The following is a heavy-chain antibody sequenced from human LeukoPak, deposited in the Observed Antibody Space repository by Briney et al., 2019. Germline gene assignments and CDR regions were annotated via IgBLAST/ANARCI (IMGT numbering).Heavy chain of an antibody. Sequence: ETLSLTCTVSGYSLSSGFFCDWIRQSPGKGLEWVSAISGSGGSTYYADSVKGRFTISRDNSKNTLYLQMNSLRAEDTAVYYCAKNWVNPDNLLVPGMADAFDIWGQGTMVTVSS. CDR3: AKNWVNPDNLLVPGMADAFDI. J-gene: IGHJ3*02. V-gene: IGHV3-23*01. D-gene: IGHD3-10*01. CDR2: ISGSGGST. CDR1: GYSLSSGF.